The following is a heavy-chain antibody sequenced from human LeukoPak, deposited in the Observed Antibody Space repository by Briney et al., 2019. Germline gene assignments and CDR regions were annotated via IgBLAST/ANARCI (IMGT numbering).Heavy chain of an antibody. CDR3: ARLVVGATRNFDY. J-gene: IGHJ4*02. CDR2: IYYSGST. Sequence: PSETLSLTCTVSGGSISSYYWSWIRQPPGKGLEWIGYIYYSGSTNYNPSLKSRVTISVDTSKNQFSLKLSSVTAADTAVYCCARLVVGATRNFDYWGQGTLVTVSS. CDR1: GGSISSYY. D-gene: IGHD1-26*01. V-gene: IGHV4-59*08.